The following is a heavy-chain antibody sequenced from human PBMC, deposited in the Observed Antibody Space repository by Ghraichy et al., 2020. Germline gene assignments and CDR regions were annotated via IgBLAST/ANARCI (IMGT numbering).Heavy chain of an antibody. CDR3: AKARSGTYDYFDS. V-gene: IGHV3-7*03. D-gene: IGHD1-26*01. Sequence: GGSLRLSCAASGFTFSNSWMTWVRQAPGKGLEWVANIKQDGSEKYYVDSVKGRFTISRDNAKNSLYLQMNSLRAEDTAIYYCAKARSGTYDYFDSLGQGTLVTVSS. CDR1: GFTFSNSW. CDR2: IKQDGSEK. J-gene: IGHJ4*02.